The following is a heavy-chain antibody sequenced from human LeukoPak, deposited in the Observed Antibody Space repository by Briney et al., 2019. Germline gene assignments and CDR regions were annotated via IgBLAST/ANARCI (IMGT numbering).Heavy chain of an antibody. CDR1: GGSFSGYY. Sequence: SETLSLACAVYGGSFSGYYWSWIRQPPGKGLEWIGEINHSGSTNYNPSLKSRVTISVDTSKNQFSLKLSSVTAADTAVYYCARAPIKRVNWFDPWGQGTLVTVSS. CDR3: ARAPIKRVNWFDP. V-gene: IGHV4-34*01. D-gene: IGHD3-3*01. CDR2: INHSGST. J-gene: IGHJ5*02.